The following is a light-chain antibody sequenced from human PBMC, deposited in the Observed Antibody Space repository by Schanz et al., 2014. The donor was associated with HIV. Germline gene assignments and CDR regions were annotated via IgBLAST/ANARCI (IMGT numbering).Light chain of an antibody. V-gene: IGKV1D-12*01. CDR1: QGISSW. CDR3: QQLGSYPLT. CDR2: AAS. J-gene: IGKJ4*01. Sequence: DIQMTQSPSSVSASVGDRVTITCRASQGISSWLVWYQQKPGKAPKLLISAASTLQSGVPSRFSGSASGTEFTLTISSLQPDDFATYYCQQLGSYPLTFGGGTKVDIK.